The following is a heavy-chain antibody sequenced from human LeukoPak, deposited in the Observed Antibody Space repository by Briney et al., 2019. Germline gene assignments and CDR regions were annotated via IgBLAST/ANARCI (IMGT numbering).Heavy chain of an antibody. D-gene: IGHD5-24*01. Sequence: PSETLSLTCAVYGGSFSGHYWSWIRQPPGKGLEWVGEINHSGNTNYNPSLKSRVTISVDTSKNQFSLKLSSVTAADTAVYYCASRGGYKFRFTDYYYYYMDVWGNGTTVTVSS. CDR3: ASRGGYKFRFTDYYYYYMDV. J-gene: IGHJ6*03. CDR1: GGSFSGHY. V-gene: IGHV4-34*01. CDR2: INHSGNT.